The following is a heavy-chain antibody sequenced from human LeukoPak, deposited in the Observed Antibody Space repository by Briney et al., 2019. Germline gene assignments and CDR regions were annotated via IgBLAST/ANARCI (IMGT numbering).Heavy chain of an antibody. CDR2: IWCDGSNK. J-gene: IGHJ3*02. V-gene: IGHV3-33*01. CDR3: AREASDAFDI. CDR1: GFTFSSYD. Sequence: PGGSLRLSCAASGFTFSSYDMHWVRQAPGKGLEWVALIWCDGSNKNYADSVKGRFTISRDNSKNTLFLQMNSLRAEDTAVYYCAREASDAFDIWGQGTMVTVSS.